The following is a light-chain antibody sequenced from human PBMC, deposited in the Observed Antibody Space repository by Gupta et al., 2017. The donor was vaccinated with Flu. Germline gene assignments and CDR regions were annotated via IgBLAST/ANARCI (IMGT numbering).Light chain of an antibody. CDR1: SLGSKN. CDR2: DDT. J-gene: IGLJ1*01. V-gene: IGLV3-21*02. Sequence: SSVLTQPPSVSVAPGPTARITCGGSSLGSKNCHWYQQSPGQAPAVVVYDDTDRPSGIPDRFSGSKSGNTASLTINRVEAGDEADYYCQVWDTSGNQYVFGSGTRVTVL. CDR3: QVWDTSGNQYV.